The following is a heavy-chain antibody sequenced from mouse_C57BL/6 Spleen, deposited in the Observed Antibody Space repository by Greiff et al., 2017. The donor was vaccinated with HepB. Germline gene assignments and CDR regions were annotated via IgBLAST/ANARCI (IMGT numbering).Heavy chain of an antibody. CDR3: ARDALDSSGYGVFAY. CDR2: SRNKANDYTT. D-gene: IGHD3-2*02. V-gene: IGHV7-1*01. J-gene: IGHJ3*01. CDR1: GFTFSDFY. Sequence: EVKLVESGGGLVQSGRSLRLSCATSGFTFSDFYMEWVRQAPGKGLEWIAASRNKANDYTTEYSASVKGRFIVSRDTSQSILYLQMNALRAEDTAIYYCARDALDSSGYGVFAYWGQGTLVTVSA.